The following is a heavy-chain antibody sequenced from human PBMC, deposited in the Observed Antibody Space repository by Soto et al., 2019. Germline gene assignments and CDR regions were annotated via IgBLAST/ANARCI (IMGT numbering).Heavy chain of an antibody. CDR2: IYYSGST. CDR1: GGSISSGDYY. D-gene: IGHD5-12*01. CDR3: ARWLGYGPHFDY. Sequence: QVQLQESGPGLVKPSQTLSLTCTVSGGSISSGDYYWSWIRQPPGKGLEWIGYIYYSGSTYYNPYLTSLVTISVDTSNNQFSLKLSSVTAADTAVYYCARWLGYGPHFDYWGQGTLVTVSS. J-gene: IGHJ4*02. V-gene: IGHV4-30-4*01.